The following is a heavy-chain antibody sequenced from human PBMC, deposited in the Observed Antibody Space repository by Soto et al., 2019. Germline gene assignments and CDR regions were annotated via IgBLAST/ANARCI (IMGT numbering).Heavy chain of an antibody. Sequence: QVQLVESGGGVVQPGRSLRLSCAASGFTFSSYGMHWVRQAPGKGLEWVAVISYDGSNKYYADSVKGRFTISRDNSKNTLYLQMSSLRDEDTAVYYCVKEGSSGWPYYYGMDVWGQGTTVTVSS. V-gene: IGHV3-30*18. CDR3: VKEGSSGWPYYYGMDV. D-gene: IGHD6-19*01. J-gene: IGHJ6*02. CDR2: ISYDGSNK. CDR1: GFTFSSYG.